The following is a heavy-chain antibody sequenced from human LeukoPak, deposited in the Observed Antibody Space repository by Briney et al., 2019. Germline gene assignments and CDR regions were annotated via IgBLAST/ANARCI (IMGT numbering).Heavy chain of an antibody. CDR1: GYSISSGYY. V-gene: IGHV4-38-2*01. Sequence: SETLSLTCAVSGYSISSGYYWGWIRQPPGKGLEWIGSIYHSGSTYYNPSLKSRVTISVDTSKNQFSLKLSSVTAADTAVYYCAVATIRYSDYWGQGTLVTVSS. J-gene: IGHJ4*02. D-gene: IGHD5-12*01. CDR3: AVATIRYSDY. CDR2: IYHSGST.